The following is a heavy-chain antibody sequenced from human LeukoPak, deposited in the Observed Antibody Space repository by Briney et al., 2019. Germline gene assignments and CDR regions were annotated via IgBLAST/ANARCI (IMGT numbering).Heavy chain of an antibody. CDR2: IKEDGSEI. CDR1: AFTFSSYW. J-gene: IGHJ4*02. V-gene: IGHV3-7*01. CDR3: ARDRGYSSFDY. Sequence: GGSLRLSCAASAFTFSSYWMSWVRQAPGKGPEWVANIKEDGSEIHYVDSVKGRFTISRDNAKNSLYLQLNSLRVEDTAVYYCARDRGYSSFDYWGQGTLVTVSS. D-gene: IGHD4-23*01.